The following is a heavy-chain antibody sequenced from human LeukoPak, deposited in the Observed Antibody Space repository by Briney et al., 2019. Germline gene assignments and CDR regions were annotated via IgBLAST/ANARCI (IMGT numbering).Heavy chain of an antibody. J-gene: IGHJ4*02. Sequence: GGSLRLSCAASGFTFSAYAMHWVRQAPGKGPEWVAVISFDGNNKYYADSVKGRFTISRDNSKNTLYLRMNSLRGEDTAVYYCARGGELQWSPDNFDSWGQGTLVSVSS. V-gene: IGHV3-30*04. CDR2: ISFDGNNK. CDR1: GFTFSAYA. D-gene: IGHD4-23*01. CDR3: ARGGELQWSPDNFDS.